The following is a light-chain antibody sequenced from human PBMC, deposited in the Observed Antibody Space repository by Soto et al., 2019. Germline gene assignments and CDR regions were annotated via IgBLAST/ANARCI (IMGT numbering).Light chain of an antibody. Sequence: DIQMTQSPSTLSASVGDRVTITCRASQSISSWLAWYQQKPGKAPKLLIYDASSLESGVPSRFSGSGSGTEFTLTISSLQPDDFATYYCQQYNSYSRWLTFGGGTKVEIK. CDR2: DAS. CDR3: QQYNSYSRWLT. CDR1: QSISSW. J-gene: IGKJ4*01. V-gene: IGKV1-5*01.